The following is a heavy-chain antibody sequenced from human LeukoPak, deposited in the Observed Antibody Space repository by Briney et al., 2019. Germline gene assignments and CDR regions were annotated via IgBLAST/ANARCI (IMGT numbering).Heavy chain of an antibody. Sequence: GGSLRLSCAASGFTFRSYSMNWVRQAPGKGLEWVSSISTSSSYMYYVDSVKGRFTISRDNAKNSLYLQMNSLRAEDTAVYYCAREDYGNNHLDYWGQGTLVTVSS. D-gene: IGHD1/OR15-1a*01. CDR2: ISTSSSYM. CDR3: AREDYGNNHLDY. J-gene: IGHJ4*02. V-gene: IGHV3-21*01. CDR1: GFTFRSYS.